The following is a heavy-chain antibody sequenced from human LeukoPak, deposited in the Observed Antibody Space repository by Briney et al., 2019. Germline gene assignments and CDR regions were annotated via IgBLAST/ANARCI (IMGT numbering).Heavy chain of an antibody. CDR3: ARHYYDILTGYRPFDY. CDR2: IYYSGST. CDR1: GGSISSSSYY. D-gene: IGHD3-9*01. J-gene: IGHJ4*02. V-gene: IGHV4-39*01. Sequence: SETLSLTCTVSGGSISSSSYYWGWIRQPPGKGLEWIGSIYYSGSTYYNPSLKSRVTISVGTSKNQFSLKLSSVTAADTAVYYCARHYYDILTGYRPFDYWGQGTLVTVSS.